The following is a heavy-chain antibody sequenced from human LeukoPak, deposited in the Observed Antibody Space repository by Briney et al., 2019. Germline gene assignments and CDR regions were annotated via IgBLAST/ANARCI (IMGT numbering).Heavy chain of an antibody. D-gene: IGHD6-19*01. CDR2: IGGSGSGYST. CDR1: GFTFSSYA. CDR3: AKEQWLGKMNYFDY. J-gene: IGHJ4*02. Sequence: PGGSLRLSCAASGFTFSSYAMRWVRHAPGKGLECVLSIGGSGSGYSTYYADSVKGRFTISRDTSKNTLYLQMNSLRAEDTAVYYCAKEQWLGKMNYFDYWGQGTLVTVSS. V-gene: IGHV3-23*01.